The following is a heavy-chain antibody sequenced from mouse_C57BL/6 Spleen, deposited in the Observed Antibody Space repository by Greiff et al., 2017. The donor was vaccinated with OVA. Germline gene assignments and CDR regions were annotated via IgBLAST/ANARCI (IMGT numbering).Heavy chain of an antibody. CDR3: ARRYGNFYAMDY. D-gene: IGHD2-10*02. Sequence: EVKLMESGPELVKPGASVKISCKASGYSFTGYYMNWVKQSPEKSLEWIGEINPSTGGTTYNQKFKAKATLTVDKSSSTAYMQLKSLTSEDSAVYYCARRYGNFYAMDYWGQGTSVTVSS. CDR1: GYSFTGYY. V-gene: IGHV1-42*01. J-gene: IGHJ4*01. CDR2: INPSTGGT.